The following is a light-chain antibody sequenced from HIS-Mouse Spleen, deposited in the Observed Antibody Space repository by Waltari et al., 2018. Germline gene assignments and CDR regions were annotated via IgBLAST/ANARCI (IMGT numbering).Light chain of an antibody. CDR3: QQYNNWP. CDR2: GAS. V-gene: IGKV3-15*01. CDR1: QSVSSN. Sequence: EIVITQSPATLSVSPGERATLSCRASQSVSSNLAWYQQKPGQAPRLLIYGASTRATGIPARFSGSGSGTEFTLTISSMQSEDFAVYYCQQYNNWPFGQGTKLEIK. J-gene: IGKJ2*01.